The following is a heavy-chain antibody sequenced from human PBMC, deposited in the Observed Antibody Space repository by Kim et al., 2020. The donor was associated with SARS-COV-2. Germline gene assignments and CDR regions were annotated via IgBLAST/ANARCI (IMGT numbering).Heavy chain of an antibody. D-gene: IGHD3-9*01. Sequence: GRFTISRDNYKNTLYLQMNSLRAEDTAVYSCARDPVNYDILTGYYPTHDYWGQGTLVTVSS. CDR3: ARDPVNYDILTGYYPTHDY. V-gene: IGHV3-30*07. J-gene: IGHJ4*02.